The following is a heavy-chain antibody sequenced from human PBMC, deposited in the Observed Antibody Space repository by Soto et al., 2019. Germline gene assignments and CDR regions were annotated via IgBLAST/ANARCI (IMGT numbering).Heavy chain of an antibody. D-gene: IGHD4-17*01. CDR3: ARDYGGNSGTAY. J-gene: IGHJ4*02. CDR2: ISSSSTTK. Sequence: PGGSLRLSCAASGFTFNSYSMNWVRQAPGKGLEWVSYISSSSTTKYYTDSVKGRFTISRDNAKNSLYLQMNSLRAEDTAVYYCARDYGGNSGTAYWGQGTLVTVSS. V-gene: IGHV3-48*04. CDR1: GFTFNSYS.